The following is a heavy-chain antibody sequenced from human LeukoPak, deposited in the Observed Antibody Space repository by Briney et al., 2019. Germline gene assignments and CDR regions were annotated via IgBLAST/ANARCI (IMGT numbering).Heavy chain of an antibody. CDR3: ARYGGTYGMDV. CDR2: IYPGDSDT. V-gene: IGHV5-51*01. CDR1: GYSFTSYW. Sequence: GESLKISCNGSGYSFTSYWIGWVRQMPGKGLAWMGIIYPGDSDTRYSPSFQGQVTISADKSISTASLQWSGLKASDTAMYYCARYGGTYGMDVWGQGTTVTVSS. D-gene: IGHD1-26*01. J-gene: IGHJ6*02.